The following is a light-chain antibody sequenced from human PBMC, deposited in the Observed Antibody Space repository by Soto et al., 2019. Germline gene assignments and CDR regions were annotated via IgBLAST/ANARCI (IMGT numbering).Light chain of an antibody. CDR3: QQRTNWPLT. Sequence: EIVLTQSPVTLPLSPGERATLSCRASQSVTTFLAWYQQKPGQAPRLLIYDASKRATGIPARLSGSGSGTDFTLTISSLEPEDFAVYYCQQRTNWPLTFGGGTKLEIK. J-gene: IGKJ4*01. V-gene: IGKV3-11*01. CDR1: QSVTTF. CDR2: DAS.